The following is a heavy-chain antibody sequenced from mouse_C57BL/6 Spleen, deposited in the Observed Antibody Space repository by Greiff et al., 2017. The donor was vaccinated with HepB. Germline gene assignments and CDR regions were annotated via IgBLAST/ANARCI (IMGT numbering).Heavy chain of an antibody. V-gene: IGHV1-80*01. Sequence: QVHVKQSGAELVKPGASVKISCKASGYAFSSYWMNWVKQRPGKGLEWIGQIYPGDGDTNYNGKFKGKATLTADKSSSTAYMQLSSLTSEDSAVYFCARSEDYGSSYLDYWGQGTTLTVSS. CDR2: IYPGDGDT. CDR1: GYAFSSYW. D-gene: IGHD1-1*01. CDR3: ARSEDYGSSYLDY. J-gene: IGHJ2*01.